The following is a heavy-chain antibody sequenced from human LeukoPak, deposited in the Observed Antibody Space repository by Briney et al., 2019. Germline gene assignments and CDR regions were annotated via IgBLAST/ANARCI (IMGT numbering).Heavy chain of an antibody. Sequence: PSGTLTLTCAVSGGSISSSNWWRWIRQPPGKGLEWIGEIYHSGSTNYNPSLKSRVTISVDKSKNQFSLKLSSVTAADTAVYYCARVVSPAAPMDVWGQGTTVTVSS. D-gene: IGHD2-2*01. J-gene: IGHJ6*02. CDR2: IYHSGST. CDR1: GGSISSSNW. CDR3: ARVVSPAAPMDV. V-gene: IGHV4-4*02.